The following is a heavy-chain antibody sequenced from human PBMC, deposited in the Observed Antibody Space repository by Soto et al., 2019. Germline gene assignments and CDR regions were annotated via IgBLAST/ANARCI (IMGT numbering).Heavy chain of an antibody. CDR3: AREGFYYYYGMDV. CDR2: ISSSSSTI. Sequence: GGSLRLSCAASGFTFSSYSMNWVRQAPGKGLEWVSYISSSSSTIYYADSVKGRFTISRDNAKNSLYLQMNSLRAEDTAVYYCAREGFYYYYGMDVWGQGTTVTVSS. CDR1: GFTFSSYS. V-gene: IGHV3-48*01. J-gene: IGHJ6*02.